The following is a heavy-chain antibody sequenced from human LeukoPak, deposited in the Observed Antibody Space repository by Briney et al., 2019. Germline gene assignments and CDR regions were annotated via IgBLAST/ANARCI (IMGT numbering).Heavy chain of an antibody. CDR3: ARGGRGYCTSSSCYFDY. D-gene: IGHD2-2*01. V-gene: IGHV6-1*01. Sequence: SQTLSLTCAISGDSVSSAAWNWIRQSPSRGLEWLGRAYYRSKWYNDYAVSVKSRITINPDTSKNQFSLQLNSVTPEDTAVYYCARGGRGYCTSSSCYFDYWGQGTLVTVSS. CDR1: GDSVSSAA. CDR2: AYYRSKWYN. J-gene: IGHJ4*02.